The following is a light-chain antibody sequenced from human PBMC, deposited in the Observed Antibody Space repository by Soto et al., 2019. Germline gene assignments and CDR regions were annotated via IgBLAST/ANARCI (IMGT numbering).Light chain of an antibody. CDR2: GAS. CDR3: QQYNTWPPLFT. Sequence: EIVMTQSPATLSVSPGERATLSCRASQSVSSNLAWYQQKPSQAPRLLIYGASTRATGIPARFSGSGSGTEFALAISSLGSDDFAFYYCQQYNTWPPLFTFGPGTKVDIK. J-gene: IGKJ3*01. V-gene: IGKV3-15*01. CDR1: QSVSSN.